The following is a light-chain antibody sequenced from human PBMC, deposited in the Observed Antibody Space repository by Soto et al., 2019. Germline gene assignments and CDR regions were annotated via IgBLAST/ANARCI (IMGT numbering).Light chain of an antibody. V-gene: IGLV2-8*01. CDR2: EVT. CDR3: SSYAGTNNDV. CDR1: SSDVGGYNY. Sequence: QSALTQPASVSGSPGQSITISCTGTSSDVGGYNYVSWYQQHPGKAPKLMIYEVTKRPSDIPARFSGSKSGNTASLTVTGLQAEDEADYYCSSYAGTNNDVFGTGTKVTVL. J-gene: IGLJ1*01.